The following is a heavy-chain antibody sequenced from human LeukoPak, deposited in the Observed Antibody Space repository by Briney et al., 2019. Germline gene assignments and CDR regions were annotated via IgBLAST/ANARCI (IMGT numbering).Heavy chain of an antibody. D-gene: IGHD5-12*01. CDR1: GYTFTGYY. CDR3: ARAYSGYEAFDY. V-gene: IGHV1-2*02. J-gene: IGHJ4*02. CDR2: INPNSGGR. Sequence: ASVKVSCKASGYTFTGYYIHWVRQAPGQGLEWMGWINPNSGGRNYAQKFQGRVTMTRDTSTTYMEPSRLTSDDTAVYYCARAYSGYEAFDYWGQGTLVTVSS.